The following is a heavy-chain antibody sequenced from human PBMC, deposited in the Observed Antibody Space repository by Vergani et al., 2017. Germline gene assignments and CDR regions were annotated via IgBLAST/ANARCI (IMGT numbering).Heavy chain of an antibody. V-gene: IGHV1-46*01. D-gene: IGHD2-8*01. Sequence: QVQLVQSGAEVKKPGASVKVSCKASGYTFTSYYMHWVRQAPGQGLEWMGIINPSGGSTSYAQKFPGRVTMTRDTSTSTVYMELSSLRSEDTAVYYCARDMGYCTNGVCFYFDYWGQGTLVTVSS. CDR1: GYTFTSYY. CDR3: ARDMGYCTNGVCFYFDY. J-gene: IGHJ4*02. CDR2: INPSGGST.